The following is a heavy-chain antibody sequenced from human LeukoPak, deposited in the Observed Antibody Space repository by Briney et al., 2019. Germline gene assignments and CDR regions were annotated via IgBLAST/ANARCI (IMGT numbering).Heavy chain of an antibody. Sequence: PSQTLSLTCAVSGGSVSSGGYSWSRIRLPPGKGLEWIGRIYTSGSTNYNPSLKSRVTISADTSKNQFSLKLSSVTAADTAVYYCARHARSWTSFDYWGQGTLVTVSS. D-gene: IGHD6-13*01. J-gene: IGHJ4*02. CDR1: GGSVSSGGYS. CDR3: ARHARSWTSFDY. V-gene: IGHV4-61*02. CDR2: IYTSGST.